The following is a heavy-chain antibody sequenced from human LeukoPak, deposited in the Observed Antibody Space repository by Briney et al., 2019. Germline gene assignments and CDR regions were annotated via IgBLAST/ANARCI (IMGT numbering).Heavy chain of an antibody. V-gene: IGHV1-18*01. CDR3: ARDLDPYGSGTDYFDY. D-gene: IGHD3-10*01. J-gene: IGHJ4*02. CDR1: GYTFTSYG. CDR2: ISAYNGNT. Sequence: ASVKVSCKASGYTFTSYGISWVRQAPGQGLEWMGWISAYNGNTNYAHELQGRVTVTTDTSTSTAYMELRSLRSDDTAVYYCARDLDPYGSGTDYFDYWGQGTLVTVSS.